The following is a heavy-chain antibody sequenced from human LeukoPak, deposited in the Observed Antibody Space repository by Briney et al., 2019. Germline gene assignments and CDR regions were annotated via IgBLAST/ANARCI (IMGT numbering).Heavy chain of an antibody. D-gene: IGHD3-9*01. J-gene: IGHJ6*03. CDR3: AGTAPTYYDILTGYYLYYYYMDV. CDR1: GGSMSNSSYY. Sequence: SETLSLTCTVSGGSMSNSSYYWGWIRQPPGKGLEWIGSIYYTGSTYYNPSFKSRITISVDKSKNQFSLKLSSVTAADTAVYYCAGTAPTYYDILTGYYLYYYYMDVWGKGTTVTVSS. CDR2: IYYTGST. V-gene: IGHV4-39*07.